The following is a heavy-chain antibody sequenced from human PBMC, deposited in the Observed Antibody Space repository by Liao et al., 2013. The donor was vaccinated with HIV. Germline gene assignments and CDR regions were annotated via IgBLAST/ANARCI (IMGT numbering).Heavy chain of an antibody. J-gene: IGHJ6*03. D-gene: IGHD3-22*01. V-gene: IGHV4-61*02. CDR2: ISVSGTT. CDR3: ARENYDTSGYFYYYYMDV. CDR1: GDSISGGTYY. Sequence: QVQLQESGPGLMKPSQTLSLTCAVSGDSISGGTYYWSWIRQSAEKGLEWIGHISVSGTTNYNPSLKSRVTILVDTSNNQFSLILTSVTDADTAVYFCARENYDTSGYFYYYYMDVWGRGTAVTVSS.